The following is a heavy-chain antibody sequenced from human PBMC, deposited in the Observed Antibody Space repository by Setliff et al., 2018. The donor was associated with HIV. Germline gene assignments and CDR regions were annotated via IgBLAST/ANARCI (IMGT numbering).Heavy chain of an antibody. CDR2: INAGNGNT. CDR1: GYTFTSYA. D-gene: IGHD3-22*01. CDR3: ATFFLNTMTSCPACPDAFDI. J-gene: IGHJ3*02. V-gene: IGHV1-3*01. Sequence: GASVKVSCKASGYTFTSYAMHWVRQAPGQRLEWMGWINAGNGNTKYSQKFQGRVTITRDTSASTAYMELSSLRSEDTAVYYCATFFLNTMTSCPACPDAFDIWGQGTRVTVSS.